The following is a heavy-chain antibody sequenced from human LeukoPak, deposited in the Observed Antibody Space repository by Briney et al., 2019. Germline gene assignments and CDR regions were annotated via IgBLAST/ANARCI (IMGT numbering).Heavy chain of an antibody. V-gene: IGHV1-69*13. CDR1: GGTFSSYA. CDR2: IIPIFGTA. Sequence: ASVKVSCKASGGTFSSYAISWVRQAPGQGLEWMGGIIPIFGTANYAQKFQGRVTITADESTSTAYMELSSLRSEDTAVYYCARDVRHRYCSSTSCYRGWFDPWGRGTLVTVSS. J-gene: IGHJ5*02. CDR3: ARDVRHRYCSSTSCYRGWFDP. D-gene: IGHD2-2*01.